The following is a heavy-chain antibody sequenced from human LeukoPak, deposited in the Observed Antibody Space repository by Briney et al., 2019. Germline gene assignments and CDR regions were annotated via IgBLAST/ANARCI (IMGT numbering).Heavy chain of an antibody. V-gene: IGHV3-7*01. J-gene: IGHJ4*02. CDR2: IRQDGNEQ. D-gene: IGHD5-12*01. CDR1: GFTFSTYY. Sequence: GGSLRLSCAASGFTFSTYYMGWVRQAPGKGLEWVANIRQDGNEQHYVDSVKGRFTISRDNARSSVYLQMNSLRAEDTAVYYCARDLRGYSGYGPPDYWGQGTLVTVSS. CDR3: ARDLRGYSGYGPPDY.